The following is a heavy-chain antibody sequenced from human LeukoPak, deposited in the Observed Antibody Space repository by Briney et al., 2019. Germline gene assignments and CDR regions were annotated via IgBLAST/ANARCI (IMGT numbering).Heavy chain of an antibody. J-gene: IGHJ3*01. CDR1: GFTFSSYE. Sequence: GGSLRLSCAASGFTFSSYEMNWVRQAPGKGLEWAAYISRSSSMMYYADSVKGRFTISRDNAKNSLYLQMNSLRDEDTAVYYCARDFRYSLDSSIQGYDLWGQGTLVTVSS. CDR3: ARDFRYSLDSSIQGYDL. V-gene: IGHV3-48*02. CDR2: ISRSSSMM. D-gene: IGHD5-18*01.